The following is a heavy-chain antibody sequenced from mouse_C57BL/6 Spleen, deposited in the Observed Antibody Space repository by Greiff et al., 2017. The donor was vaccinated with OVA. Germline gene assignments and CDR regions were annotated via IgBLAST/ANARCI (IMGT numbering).Heavy chain of an antibody. V-gene: IGHV1-22*01. D-gene: IGHD1-1*01. CDR2: INPNNGGT. CDR1: GYTFTDYN. J-gene: IGHJ1*03. Sequence: EVQLQQSGPELVKPGASVKMSCTASGYTFTDYNMHWVKQSHGKSLEWLGYINPNNGGTSYNQKFKGKATLTVNKSSSTAYMELRSLTSEDSAVYYCARGYYYGQGYFDVWGTGTTVTVSS. CDR3: ARGYYYGQGYFDV.